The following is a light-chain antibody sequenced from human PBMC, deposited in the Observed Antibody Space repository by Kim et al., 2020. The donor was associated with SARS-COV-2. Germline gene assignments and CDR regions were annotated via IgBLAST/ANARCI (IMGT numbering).Light chain of an antibody. CDR3: SSYAGSNNWV. J-gene: IGLJ3*02. Sequence: QSVLTQPPSASGSPGQSVTISCTGTSSDVGGNNYVSWYQQHPGKAPKFMIYEVSKRPSGVPDRFSGSKSGNTASLTVSGLQAEDEADYYCSSYAGSNNWVFGGGTKLTVL. CDR1: SSDVGGNNY. V-gene: IGLV2-8*01. CDR2: EVS.